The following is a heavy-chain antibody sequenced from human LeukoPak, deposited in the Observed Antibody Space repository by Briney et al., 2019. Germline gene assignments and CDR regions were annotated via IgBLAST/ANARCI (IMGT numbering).Heavy chain of an antibody. J-gene: IGHJ1*01. Sequence: GASVTVSCKASGYTFTSYAMHWVRQAPGQGLEGMGWINVGNGNTKYLQKFRGRVTTTRHTSASTAYMELSRLMYEDTAVYYCARDALNAFQHWVQGTLVTVSS. V-gene: IGHV1-3*01. CDR1: GYTFTSYA. CDR2: INVGNGNT. CDR3: ARDALNAFQH. D-gene: IGHD3-3*02.